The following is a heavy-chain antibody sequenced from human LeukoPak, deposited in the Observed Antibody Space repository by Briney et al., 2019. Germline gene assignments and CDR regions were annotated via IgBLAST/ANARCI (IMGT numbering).Heavy chain of an antibody. CDR1: GGTFSSYA. CDR2: IIPIFGAA. CDR3: ARDHPSTNYYDSSGYYP. Sequence: SVKVSCKASGGTFSSYAISWVRQAPGQGLEWMGGIIPIFGAANYAQKFQGRVTITADESTSTAYMELSSLRSEDTAVYYCARDHPSTNYYDSSGYYPWGQGTLVTVSS. D-gene: IGHD3-22*01. J-gene: IGHJ5*02. V-gene: IGHV1-69*13.